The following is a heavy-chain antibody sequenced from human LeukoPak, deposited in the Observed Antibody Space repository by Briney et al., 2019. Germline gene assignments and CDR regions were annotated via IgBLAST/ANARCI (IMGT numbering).Heavy chain of an antibody. V-gene: IGHV3-21*01. J-gene: IGHJ4*02. CDR3: ATAPGYSSGWYGSFDY. CDR1: GFTFSSYS. Sequence: GGSLRLSCAASGFTFSSYSMNWVRQAPGKGLEWVSSISSISSYIYYADSVKGRFTISRDNAKNSLYLQMNSLRAEDTAVYYCATAPGYSSGWYGSFDYWGQGTLVTVSS. CDR2: ISSISSYI. D-gene: IGHD6-19*01.